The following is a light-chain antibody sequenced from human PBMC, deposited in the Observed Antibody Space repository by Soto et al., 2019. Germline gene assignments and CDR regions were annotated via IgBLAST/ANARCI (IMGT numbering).Light chain of an antibody. CDR3: FSYAGSPWV. Sequence: QSALTQPRSVSGSPGQSVTISCAGSSNDIGGYNFVSWYQQYPGKVPKVVIYDVDQRPSGVPDRFSGSKSGNTASLTISGLQAEDEADYYCFSYAGSPWVFGGGTKLTVL. CDR1: SNDIGGYNF. CDR2: DVD. J-gene: IGLJ3*02. V-gene: IGLV2-11*01.